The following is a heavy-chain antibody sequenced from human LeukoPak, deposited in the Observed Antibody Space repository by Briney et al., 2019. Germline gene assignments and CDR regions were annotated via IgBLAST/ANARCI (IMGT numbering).Heavy chain of an antibody. V-gene: IGHV4-31*03. D-gene: IGHD4-17*01. J-gene: IGHJ6*02. CDR1: GGSISNGGYY. Sequence: PSQTLSLTCTVSGGSISNGGYYWSWLRQHPGKGLEWIGYIYYSGSTYYNPSLKSRVTISVDTSKNQFSLKLSSVTAADTAEYYCARGRLRTINYYYYGMDVWGQGTTVTVSS. CDR3: ARGRLRTINYYYYGMDV. CDR2: IYYSGST.